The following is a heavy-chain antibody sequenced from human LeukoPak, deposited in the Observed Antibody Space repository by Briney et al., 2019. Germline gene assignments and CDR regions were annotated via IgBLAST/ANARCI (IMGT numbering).Heavy chain of an antibody. CDR1: GYTFTSYG. CDR3: AKAHYSVAAAGMSDG. CDR2: ISAYNGNT. D-gene: IGHD6-13*01. J-gene: IGHJ4*02. Sequence: ASVKVSCKASGYTFTSYGINWVRQAHGQGLEWMGWISAYNGNTNYAQKVQGRVTMTTDTSTSTAYMELRSPRSDDTAVYYCAKAHYSVAAAGMSDGWGQGTLVTVSS. V-gene: IGHV1-18*01.